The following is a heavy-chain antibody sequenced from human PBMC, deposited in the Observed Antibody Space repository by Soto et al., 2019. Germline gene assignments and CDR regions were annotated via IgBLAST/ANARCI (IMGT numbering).Heavy chain of an antibody. CDR3: ARGSLYCSSTSCYAVDYYYYTDV. Sequence: GGSLRLSCAASGCTFSSYSMNWVRQAPGKGLEWVSYISSSSSTIYYADSVKGRFTISRDNAKNSLYLQMNSLRAEDTAVYYCARGSLYCSSTSCYAVDYYYYTDVWGKGTTVTVSS. V-gene: IGHV3-48*01. CDR2: ISSSSSTI. D-gene: IGHD2-2*01. CDR1: GCTFSSYS. J-gene: IGHJ6*03.